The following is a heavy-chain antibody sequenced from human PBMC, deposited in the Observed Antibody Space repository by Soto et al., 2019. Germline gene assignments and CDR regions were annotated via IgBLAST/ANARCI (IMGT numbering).Heavy chain of an antibody. D-gene: IGHD3-10*01. Sequence: PGGSLRLSCAASGFTFSSYGMHWVRQAPGKGLKWVAVISYDGSNKYYADSVKGRFTISRDNSKNTLYLQMNSLRAEDTAVYYCAKGHTLLWFGELFNYYGMDVWGQGTTVTVSS. J-gene: IGHJ6*02. V-gene: IGHV3-30*18. CDR3: AKGHTLLWFGELFNYYGMDV. CDR1: GFTFSSYG. CDR2: ISYDGSNK.